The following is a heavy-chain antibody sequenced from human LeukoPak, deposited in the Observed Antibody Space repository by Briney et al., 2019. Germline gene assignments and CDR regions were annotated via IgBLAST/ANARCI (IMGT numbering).Heavy chain of an antibody. V-gene: IGHV4-38-2*01. CDR3: DRSRGRCIGGTCYSDFDY. Sequence: SETLSLTCAFSGYSISRGYYWAWIRQSPGKGLEWIGSMYHSGTTYYNPSLKSRVTISLYTSKNQFSLKLSSVTAADTAVYYCDRSRGRCIGGTCYSDFDYWGQGTLVTVSS. CDR2: MYHSGTT. CDR1: GYSISRGYY. D-gene: IGHD2-15*01. J-gene: IGHJ4*02.